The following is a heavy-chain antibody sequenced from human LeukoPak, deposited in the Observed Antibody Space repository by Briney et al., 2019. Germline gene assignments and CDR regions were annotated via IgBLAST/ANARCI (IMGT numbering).Heavy chain of an antibody. CDR3: AKDVLITMVRGSAFDI. V-gene: IGHV3-9*01. CDR1: GFTFDEYA. CDR2: ISWNSDKI. D-gene: IGHD3-10*01. Sequence: GGSLRLSCAASGFTFDEYAMHWVRQPPGKGLEGVSGISWNSDKIGYADSVKGRFTISRDNAKNSLYLQMNSLRDEDTALYYCAKDVLITMVRGSAFDIWGQGTMVTVSS. J-gene: IGHJ3*02.